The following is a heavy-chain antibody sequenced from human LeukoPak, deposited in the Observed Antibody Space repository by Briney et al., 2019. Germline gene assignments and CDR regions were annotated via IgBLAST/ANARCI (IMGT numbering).Heavy chain of an antibody. Sequence: EASVTVSCTASGYTFVIYDINWVRQATGQGPEWMGWMSPKSGNTGYAQKFQGRVTMTRDTSINTAYMELSGLISEDTAVYYCTRGPPNWGYDFWGQGTLVTVSS. V-gene: IGHV1-8*01. CDR1: GYTFVIYD. J-gene: IGHJ4*02. CDR3: TRGPPNWGYDF. D-gene: IGHD7-27*01. CDR2: MSPKSGNT.